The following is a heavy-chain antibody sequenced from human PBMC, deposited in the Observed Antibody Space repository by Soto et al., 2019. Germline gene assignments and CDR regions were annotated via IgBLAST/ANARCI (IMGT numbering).Heavy chain of an antibody. Sequence: TSETLSLTCAVSGGSISSGGYSWSWIRQPPGKGQEWIGYIYHSGSTYYNPSLKSRVTISVDRSKNQFSLKLSSVTAADTAVYYCARGSPLGGDYVRFYFDYWGQGTLVTVSS. CDR3: ARGSPLGGDYVRFYFDY. J-gene: IGHJ4*02. CDR2: IYHSGST. CDR1: GGSISSGGYS. D-gene: IGHD4-17*01. V-gene: IGHV4-30-2*01.